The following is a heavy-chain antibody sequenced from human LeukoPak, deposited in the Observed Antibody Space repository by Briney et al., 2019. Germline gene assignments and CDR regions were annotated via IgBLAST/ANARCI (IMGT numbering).Heavy chain of an antibody. D-gene: IGHD5-18*01. V-gene: IGHV3-11*03. CDR2: ISSSSSYT. J-gene: IGHJ4*02. CDR1: GFTFSDYY. Sequence: PGGSLRLSCAASGFTFSDYYVSWIRQAPGKGLEWVSYISSSSSYTNYADSVKGRFTISRDNAKNSLYLQMNSLRAEDTAVYCCARLDSYAPVPGYWGQGTLVTVSS. CDR3: ARLDSYAPVPGY.